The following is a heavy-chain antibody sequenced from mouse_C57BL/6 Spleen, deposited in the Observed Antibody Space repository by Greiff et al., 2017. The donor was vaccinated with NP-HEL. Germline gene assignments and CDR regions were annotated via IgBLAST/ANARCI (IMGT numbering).Heavy chain of an antibody. V-gene: IGHV1-26*01. CDR3: ASGYYGSSYDYYAMDY. J-gene: IGHJ4*01. Sequence: EVQLQQSGPELVKPGASVKISCKASGYTFTDYYMNWVKQSHGKSLEWIGDINPNNGGTSYNQKFKGKATLTVDKSSSTAYMELRSLTSEDSAVYYCASGYYGSSYDYYAMDYWGQGTSVTVSS. CDR1: GYTFTDYY. D-gene: IGHD1-1*01. CDR2: INPNNGGT.